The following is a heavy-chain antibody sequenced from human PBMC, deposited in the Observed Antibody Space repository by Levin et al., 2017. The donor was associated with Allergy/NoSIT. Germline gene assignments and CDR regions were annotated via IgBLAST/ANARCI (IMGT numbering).Heavy chain of an antibody. CDR2: ISSSSSYI. CDR3: ARGIPSPFTIGSYFDY. CDR1: GFTFSSYS. Sequence: GESLKISCAASGFTFSSYSMNWVRQAPGKGLEWVSSISSSSSYIYYADSVKGRFTISRDNAKNSLYLQMNSLRAEDTAVYYCARGIPSPFTIGSYFDYWGQGTLVTVSS. J-gene: IGHJ4*02. V-gene: IGHV3-21*01. D-gene: IGHD3-3*01.